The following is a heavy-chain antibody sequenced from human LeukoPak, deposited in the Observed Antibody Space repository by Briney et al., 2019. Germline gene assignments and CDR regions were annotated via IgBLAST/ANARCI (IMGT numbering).Heavy chain of an antibody. V-gene: IGHV3-48*03. D-gene: IGHD5-18*01. CDR1: GFTFSSYE. Sequence: PGGSLRLSCAASGFTFSSYEMNWVRQAPGKGLGWVSYISSSGSTIYYADSVKGRFTISRDNAKNTLYLQMNSLRAEDTAVYYCAKDTASSWWYFDLWGRGTLVTVSS. CDR3: AKDTASSWWYFDL. CDR2: ISSSGSTI. J-gene: IGHJ2*01.